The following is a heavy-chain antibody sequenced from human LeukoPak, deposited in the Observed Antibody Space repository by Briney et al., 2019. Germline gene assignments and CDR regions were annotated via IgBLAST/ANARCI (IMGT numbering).Heavy chain of an antibody. Sequence: ASVKVSCKASGYTFTGYYMHWVRQAPGQGLEWMGWINPNSGGTNYAQKFQGRVTMTRDTSISTAYMELSRLRSDDTAVYYCARDVRRAVASRYYFDYWGQGTLVTVSS. V-gene: IGHV1-2*02. CDR3: ARDVRRAVASRYYFDY. CDR2: INPNSGGT. D-gene: IGHD6-19*01. J-gene: IGHJ4*02. CDR1: GYTFTGYY.